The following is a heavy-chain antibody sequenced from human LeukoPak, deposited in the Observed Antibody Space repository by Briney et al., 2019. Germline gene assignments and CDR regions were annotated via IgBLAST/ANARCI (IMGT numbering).Heavy chain of an antibody. CDR1: GGSISRYY. J-gene: IGHJ4*02. CDR3: ARQPTWMGRGFDY. V-gene: IGHV4-59*08. D-gene: IGHD5-12*01. CDR2: IYYSGST. Sequence: SETLSLTCTVSGGSISRYYWRCIRQPPGRAREWIGYIYYSGSTNYNPSLTSRVTISVDKSKKQCSLKLGSVTAADTAVYHCARQPTWMGRGFDYCGQGNMVTVS.